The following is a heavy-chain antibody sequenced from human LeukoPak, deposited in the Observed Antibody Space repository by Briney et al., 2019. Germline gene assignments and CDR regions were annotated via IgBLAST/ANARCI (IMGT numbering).Heavy chain of an antibody. CDR1: GFTLSNYA. CDR3: ARKYPAGTYYYYYGMDV. Sequence: GGSLRLSCAASGFTLSNYAMSWVRQAPGKGLEWVSAISSNGGSTFYSDSVKGRFTISRDTSKDTLYLQMNSLRAEDTALYYCARKYPAGTYYYYYGMDVWGQGTTVTVSS. CDR2: ISSNGGST. V-gene: IGHV3-23*01. J-gene: IGHJ6*02. D-gene: IGHD1-1*01.